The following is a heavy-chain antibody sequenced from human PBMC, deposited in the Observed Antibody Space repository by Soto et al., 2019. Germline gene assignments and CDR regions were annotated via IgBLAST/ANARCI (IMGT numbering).Heavy chain of an antibody. CDR3: AKDLLQRGSYSSDSSVNPPDT. D-gene: IGHD3-22*01. Sequence: GGSLRLSCAVSRFTFSDYGMHWLRQPPGKGLEWVAVLSYDGTNKYYAESVKGRFTISRDNSKNTLYLQMDSLRTEDTAVYYCAKDLLQRGSYSSDSSVNPPDTWGQGTLVPVSS. V-gene: IGHV3-30*18. CDR2: LSYDGTNK. CDR1: RFTFSDYG. J-gene: IGHJ5*02.